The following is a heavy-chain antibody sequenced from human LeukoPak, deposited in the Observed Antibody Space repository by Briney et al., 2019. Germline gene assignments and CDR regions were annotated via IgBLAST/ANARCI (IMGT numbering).Heavy chain of an antibody. CDR3: ARVGGSLYYFDY. V-gene: IGHV4-39*01. Sequence: RSSETLSLTCTVSGGSISSSSYYWGWIRQPPGKGLEWIGSIYYSGSTYYNPSLKSRVTISVDTSKNQFSLKLSSVTAADTAVYYCARVGGSLYYFDYWGQGTLVTVSS. D-gene: IGHD4-23*01. J-gene: IGHJ4*02. CDR1: GGSISSSSYY. CDR2: IYYSGST.